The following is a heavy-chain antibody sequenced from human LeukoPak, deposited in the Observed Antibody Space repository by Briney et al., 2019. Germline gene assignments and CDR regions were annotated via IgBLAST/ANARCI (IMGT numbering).Heavy chain of an antibody. Sequence: PSETLSLTCTVSGGSISTYYWTWIRQPPGKGLEWIGYVYYTGSTNYNPSLKSRVTISVDTSKNQFSLKLSSVTAADTAVYYCSGVNGYYYYYMDVWGKGTTVTVSS. V-gene: IGHV4-59*12. CDR3: SGVNGYYYYYMDV. J-gene: IGHJ6*03. CDR1: GGSISTYY. CDR2: VYYTGST.